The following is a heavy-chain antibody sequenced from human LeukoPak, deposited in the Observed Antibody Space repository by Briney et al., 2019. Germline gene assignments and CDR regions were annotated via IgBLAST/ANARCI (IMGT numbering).Heavy chain of an antibody. D-gene: IGHD3-22*01. V-gene: IGHV1-69*13. J-gene: IGHJ4*02. CDR1: GYTFSSYA. CDR2: IIPIFGTA. Sequence: SVKVSCKASGYTFSSYAISWVRQAPGQGLDWMGRIIPIFGTANYAQKFQGRVTITADESTSTAYMELSSLRSEDTAVYYCARGKKLGYYYDSSGYYYSLGYWGQGTLVTVSS. CDR3: ARGKKLGYYYDSSGYYYSLGY.